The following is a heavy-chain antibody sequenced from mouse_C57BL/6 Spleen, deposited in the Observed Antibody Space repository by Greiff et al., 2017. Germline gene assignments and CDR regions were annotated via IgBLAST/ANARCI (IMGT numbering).Heavy chain of an antibody. J-gene: IGHJ3*01. CDR1: GYTFTSYW. V-gene: IGHV1-69*01. CDR3: ARTYDGYYGVAWFAY. Sequence: QVQLQQPGAELVMPGASVKLSCKASGYTFTSYWMHWVKQRPGQGLEWIGEIDPSDSYTNYNQKFKGKSTLTVDKSSSTAYMQLSSLTSEDSAVYYCARTYDGYYGVAWFAYWGQGTLVTVSA. D-gene: IGHD2-3*01. CDR2: IDPSDSYT.